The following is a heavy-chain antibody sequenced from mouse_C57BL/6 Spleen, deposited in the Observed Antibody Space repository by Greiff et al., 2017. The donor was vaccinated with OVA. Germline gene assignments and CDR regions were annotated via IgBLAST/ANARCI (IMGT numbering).Heavy chain of an antibody. V-gene: IGHV1-26*01. CDR3: ARGPKGVVTTNY. D-gene: IGHD2-12*01. CDR2: INPNNGGT. Sequence: VQLQQSGPELVKPGASVKISCKASGYTFTDYYMNWVKQSHGKSLEWIGDINPNNGGTSYNQKFKGKATLTVDKSSSTAYMELRSLTSEDSAVYYCARGPKGVVTTNYWGQGTTLTVSS. J-gene: IGHJ2*01. CDR1: GYTFTDYY.